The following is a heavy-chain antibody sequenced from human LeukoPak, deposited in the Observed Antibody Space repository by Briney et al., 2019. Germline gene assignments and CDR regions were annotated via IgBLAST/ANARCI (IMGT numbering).Heavy chain of an antibody. D-gene: IGHD1-7*01. CDR2: IWYDGSNK. CDR3: ARDHRPYNWNYVSLDY. Sequence: GGSLRLSCAASGFTFSSYGMHWVRQAPGKGLEWVAVIWYDGSNKYYADSVKGRFTISRDNSKNTLYLQMNGLRAEDTAVYYCARDHRPYNWNYVSLDYWGQGTLVTVSS. J-gene: IGHJ4*02. V-gene: IGHV3-33*01. CDR1: GFTFSSYG.